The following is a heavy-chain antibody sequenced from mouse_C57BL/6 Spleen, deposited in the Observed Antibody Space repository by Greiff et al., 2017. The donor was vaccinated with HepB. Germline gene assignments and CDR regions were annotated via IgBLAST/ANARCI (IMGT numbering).Heavy chain of an antibody. Sequence: VQLKQSGPELVKPGASVKIPCKASGYTFTDYNMDWVKQSHGKSLEWIGDINPNNGGTIYNQKFKGKATLTVDKSSSTAYMELRSLTSEDTAVYYCAREDGNYENYFDYWGQGTTLTVSS. CDR3: AREDGNYENYFDY. D-gene: IGHD2-1*01. CDR1: GYTFTDYN. J-gene: IGHJ2*01. CDR2: INPNNGGT. V-gene: IGHV1-18*01.